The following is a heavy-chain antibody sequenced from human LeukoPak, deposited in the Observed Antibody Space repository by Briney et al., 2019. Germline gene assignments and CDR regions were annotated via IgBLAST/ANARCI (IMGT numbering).Heavy chain of an antibody. Sequence: SETLSLTCTVSGGSISSSSYYWGWIRQPPGKGLEWIGSIYYSGSTNYNPSLKSRVTISVDTSKNQFSLKLSSVTAADTAVYYCARETNLLLWFGEGQFDPWGQGTLVTVSS. CDR3: ARETNLLLWFGEGQFDP. J-gene: IGHJ5*02. V-gene: IGHV4-39*07. D-gene: IGHD3-10*01. CDR2: IYYSGST. CDR1: GGSISSSSYY.